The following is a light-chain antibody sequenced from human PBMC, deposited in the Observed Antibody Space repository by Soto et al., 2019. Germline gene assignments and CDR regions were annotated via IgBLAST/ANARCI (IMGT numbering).Light chain of an antibody. CDR3: QQLKSNLIT. J-gene: IGKJ5*01. Sequence: DIQMTQSPSTLSASVGDRVTITCRASQSISSWLAWYQQKPGKAPKLLIYKASSLESGVPSRFSGSGSGTEFTLTISSLQPDDFATYYCQQLKSNLITFGQGTRLEI. V-gene: IGKV1-5*03. CDR1: QSISSW. CDR2: KAS.